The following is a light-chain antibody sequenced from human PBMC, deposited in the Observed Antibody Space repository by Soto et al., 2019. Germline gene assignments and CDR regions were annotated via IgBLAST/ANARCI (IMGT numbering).Light chain of an antibody. J-gene: IGKJ4*01. CDR3: QQYNKWPLT. CDR1: QSVYSN. Sequence: EIVMTQSPATLSVSPGERATLSCRASQSVYSNLAWYQQKPGQAPRLLIYGTYTRATGIPARFSGSGSGTEFSLTISSLQSEDFAVYYCQQYNKWPLTFGGGTKVEIK. V-gene: IGKV3-15*01. CDR2: GTY.